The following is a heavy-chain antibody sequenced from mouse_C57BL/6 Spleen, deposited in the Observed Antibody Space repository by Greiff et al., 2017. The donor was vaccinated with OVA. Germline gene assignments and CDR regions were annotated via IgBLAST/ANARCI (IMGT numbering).Heavy chain of an antibody. CDR3: ARGGLGLDY. CDR2: INPNNGGT. D-gene: IGHD4-1*01. Sequence: EVQLQQSGPELVKPGASVKISCKASGYTFTDYYMNWVKQSHGKSLEWIGDINPNNGGTSYNQKFKGKATLTVDKSSSTAYMELRSLTSEDSAVYYCARGGLGLDYWGQGTTLTVSS. CDR1: GYTFTDYY. J-gene: IGHJ2*01. V-gene: IGHV1-26*01.